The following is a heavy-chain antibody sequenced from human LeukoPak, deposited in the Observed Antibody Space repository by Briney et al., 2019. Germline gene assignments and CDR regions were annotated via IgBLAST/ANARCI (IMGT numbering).Heavy chain of an antibody. D-gene: IGHD3-10*02. Sequence: SETLSLTCTVSGGSISSYYWSWIRQPPGKGLEWIGEINHSGSTNYNPSLKSRVTISVDTSKNQFSLNLSSVTAADTAVYYCAELGITMIGGVWGKGTTVTISS. J-gene: IGHJ6*04. CDR3: AELGITMIGGV. V-gene: IGHV4-34*01. CDR2: INHSGST. CDR1: GGSISSYY.